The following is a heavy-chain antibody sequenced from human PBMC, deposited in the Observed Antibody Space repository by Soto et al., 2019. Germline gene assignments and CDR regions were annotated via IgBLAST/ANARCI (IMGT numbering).Heavy chain of an antibody. CDR2: IYYSGST. Sequence: SETMYLTCTVSGGSINSGGYYWSWIRQHPGKGLEWIGYIYYSGSTYYNPSLKSRVTISVDTSKNQFSLKLSSVTAADTAVYYCARDCRGGSCYRENYGMDVWCQGTTVTV. D-gene: IGHD2-15*01. V-gene: IGHV4-31*03. CDR1: GGSINSGGYY. J-gene: IGHJ6*02. CDR3: ARDCRGGSCYRENYGMDV.